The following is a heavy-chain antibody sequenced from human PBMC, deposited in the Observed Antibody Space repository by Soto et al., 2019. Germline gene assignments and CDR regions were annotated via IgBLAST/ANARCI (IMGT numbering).Heavy chain of an antibody. CDR3: ARSPFAGSDAFDI. CDR1: GYSFTFRY. Sequence: ASVRVSCKASGYSFTFRYLHWVRQAPGQALEWMGWITPFKSDTNYAQKFQDRVTITRDRSVSTAYMELSNLRSDDTAMYYCARSPFAGSDAFDIWGQGTIVTVSS. J-gene: IGHJ3*02. D-gene: IGHD1-1*01. V-gene: IGHV1-45*02. CDR2: ITPFKSDT.